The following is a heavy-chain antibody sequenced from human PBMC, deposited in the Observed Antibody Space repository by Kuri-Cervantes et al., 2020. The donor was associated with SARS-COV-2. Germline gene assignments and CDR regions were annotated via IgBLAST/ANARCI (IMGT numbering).Heavy chain of an antibody. Sequence: SQTLSLTCAVSGYSISSGYYWGWIRQPPGKGLEWIGSIYHSGSTYYNPSLKSRVTISVDTSKNQFSLKLSSVTAADTAVYYCARGQQWLARFDYWGQGTLVTVSS. V-gene: IGHV4-38-2*01. CDR2: IYHSGST. CDR3: ARGQQWLARFDY. D-gene: IGHD6-19*01. J-gene: IGHJ4*02. CDR1: GYSISSGYY.